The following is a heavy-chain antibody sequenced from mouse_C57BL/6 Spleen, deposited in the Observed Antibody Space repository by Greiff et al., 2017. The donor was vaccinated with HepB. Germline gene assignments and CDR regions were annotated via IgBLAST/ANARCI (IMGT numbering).Heavy chain of an antibody. Sequence: VQLQQSGPVLVKPGASVKMSCKASGYTFTDYYMNWVKQSHGKSLEWIGVINPYNGGTSYNQKFKGKATLTVDKSSSTAYMELNSLTSEDSAVYYCARSRTGRYFDVWGTGTTVTVSS. D-gene: IGHD4-1*01. CDR2: INPYNGGT. V-gene: IGHV1-19*01. CDR1: GYTFTDYY. CDR3: ARSRTGRYFDV. J-gene: IGHJ1*03.